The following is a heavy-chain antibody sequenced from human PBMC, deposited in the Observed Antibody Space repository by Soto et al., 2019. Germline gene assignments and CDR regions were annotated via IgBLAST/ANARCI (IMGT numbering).Heavy chain of an antibody. V-gene: IGHV3-33*01. CDR2: IWYDGINK. CDR1: GFSFSSYG. CDR3: ARDGGYSGYDVYFDY. J-gene: IGHJ4*02. D-gene: IGHD5-12*01. Sequence: PGGSLRLSCEASGFSFSSYGMHWVRQAPSKGLEWVAGIWYDGINKYYADSVKGRFTISRDNSKNTVDLQMNSLRAEDTAVYYCARDGGYSGYDVYFDYWGQGTLVPVSS.